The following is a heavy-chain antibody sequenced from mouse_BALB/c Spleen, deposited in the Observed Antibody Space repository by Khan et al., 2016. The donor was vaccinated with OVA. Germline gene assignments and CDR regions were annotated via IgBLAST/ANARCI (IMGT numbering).Heavy chain of an antibody. V-gene: IGHV1S135*01. J-gene: IGHJ3*01. CDR2: IDPFNGGT. Sequence: VQLQQSGPELMKPGASVKISCKASGNSFTSYYIHWVKQSHGKSLEWIGYIDPFNGGTKYNQKFKAKATLTVDKSSSPAYIHLSSLTSEDSAVDYCARHDYVAWFAYWGQGTLVTVSA. CDR1: GNSFTSYY. CDR3: ARHDYVAWFAY. D-gene: IGHD2-4*01.